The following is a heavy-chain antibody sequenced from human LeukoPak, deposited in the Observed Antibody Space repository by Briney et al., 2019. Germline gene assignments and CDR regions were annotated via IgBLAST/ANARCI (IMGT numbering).Heavy chain of an antibody. D-gene: IGHD3-3*01. CDR3: ARGDDFWEDTGAFDI. CDR1: GGSISSYY. CDR2: IYYSGST. V-gene: IGHV4-59*08. J-gene: IGHJ3*02. Sequence: SETLSLTCTVSGGSISSYYWSWIRQPPGKGLEWIGYIYYSGSTNYNPSPKSRVTISVDTSKNQFSLKLSSVTAADTAVYYCARGDDFWEDTGAFDIWGQGTMVTVSS.